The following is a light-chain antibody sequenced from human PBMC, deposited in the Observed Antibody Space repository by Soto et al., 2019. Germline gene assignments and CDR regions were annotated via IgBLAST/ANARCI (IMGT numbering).Light chain of an antibody. J-gene: IGKJ5*01. CDR1: QSVSSN. CDR3: QRGSTWPPIA. Sequence: EIGVTQKIATVSVSQGERATVACGASQSVSSNLAWYQRKPGQAPRLLIYGASTRATGIPARFSGSGSGTDVTLTISALAADDLAVYYCQRGSTWPPIAIDQGTRVEIK. V-gene: IGKV3-15*01. CDR2: GAS.